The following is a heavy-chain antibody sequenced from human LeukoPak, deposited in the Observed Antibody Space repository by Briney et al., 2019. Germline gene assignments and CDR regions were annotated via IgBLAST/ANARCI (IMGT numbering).Heavy chain of an antibody. CDR2: IIPIFGTA. CDR1: GGTFSSYA. CDR3: ARGSTCSGGSCYVEPNYYYYGMDV. J-gene: IGHJ6*02. Sequence: SVKVSCKASGGTFSSYAISWVRQAPGQGLEWMGGIIPIFGTANYAQKFQGRVTITADESTSTAYMELSSLRSEDTAMYYCARGSTCSGGSCYVEPNYYYYGMDVWGQGTTVTVSS. D-gene: IGHD2-15*01. V-gene: IGHV1-69*13.